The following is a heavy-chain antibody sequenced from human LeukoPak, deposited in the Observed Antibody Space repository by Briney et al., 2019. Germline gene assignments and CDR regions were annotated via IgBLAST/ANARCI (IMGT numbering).Heavy chain of an antibody. D-gene: IGHD6-13*01. V-gene: IGHV1-69-2*01. CDR3: ARNVWQQLVQDYYYGMDV. Sequence: GASVKVSCKASGYTFTDYYMHWVQQAPGKGLEWMGRVDPEDGETIYAEKFQGRVTITADTSTDTAYMELSSLRSEDTAVYYCARNVWQQLVQDYYYGMDVWGQGTTVTVSS. CDR2: VDPEDGET. J-gene: IGHJ6*02. CDR1: GYTFTDYY.